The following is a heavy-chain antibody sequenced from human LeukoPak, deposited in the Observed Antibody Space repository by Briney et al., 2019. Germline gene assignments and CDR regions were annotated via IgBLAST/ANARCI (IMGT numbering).Heavy chain of an antibody. V-gene: IGHV1-2*02. CDR1: GYTFTGYY. CDR2: INPNSGGT. D-gene: IGHD2-15*01. Sequence: ASVKVSCKASGYTFTGYYMHWVRQAPGQGLEWMGWINPNSGGTNYAQKFQGRVTMTRDTSISTAYMELSRLRSDDTAVYYCARDAYCSGGSCYDPWGQGTLVTVSS. J-gene: IGHJ5*02. CDR3: ARDAYCSGGSCYDP.